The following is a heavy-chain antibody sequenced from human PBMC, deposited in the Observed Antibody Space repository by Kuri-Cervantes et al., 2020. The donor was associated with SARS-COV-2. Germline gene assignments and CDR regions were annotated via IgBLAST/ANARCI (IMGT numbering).Heavy chain of an antibody. CDR1: GGSVSSGSYY. V-gene: IGHV4-61*01. D-gene: IGHD3-10*01. Sequence: ESLKISCTVSGGSVSSGSYYWNWIRQPPGKGLEWIGYIYYSGSTNYNPSLKSRVTISVDTSKNQFSLKLSSVTAADTAVYYCARGEYYYGSAAEPYYYYGMDVWGQGTTVTVSS. CDR2: IYYSGST. J-gene: IGHJ6*02. CDR3: ARGEYYYGSAAEPYYYYGMDV.